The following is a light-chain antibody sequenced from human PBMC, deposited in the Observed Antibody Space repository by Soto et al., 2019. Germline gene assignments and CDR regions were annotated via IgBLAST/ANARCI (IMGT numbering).Light chain of an antibody. CDR1: TSIVGAYNY. J-gene: IGLJ1*01. Sequence: QSVLTQPRSVSGSPGQSVTISCTGTTSIVGAYNYVSWYQQYPGKAPKLMIYDVTKRPSGVPDRFSGSKSGNTASLTISGLQAEDEADYYCCSYAGSYTYVFGTGTKVTVL. CDR2: DVT. CDR3: CSYAGSYTYV. V-gene: IGLV2-11*01.